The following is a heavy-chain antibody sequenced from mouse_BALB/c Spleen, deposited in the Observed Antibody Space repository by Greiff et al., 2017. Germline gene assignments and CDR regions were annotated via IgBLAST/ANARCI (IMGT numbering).Heavy chain of an antibody. D-gene: IGHD1-1*01. CDR2: INPSNGRT. CDR3: ARTEVTTVVFDY. Sequence: QVQLQQPGAELVKPGASVKLSCKASGYTFTSYWMHWVKQRPGQGLEWIGEINPSNGRTNYNEKFKSKATLTVDKSSSTAYMQLSSLTSEDYAVYYCARTEVTTVVFDYWGQGTTLTVSS. J-gene: IGHJ2*01. V-gene: IGHV1S81*02. CDR1: GYTFTSYW.